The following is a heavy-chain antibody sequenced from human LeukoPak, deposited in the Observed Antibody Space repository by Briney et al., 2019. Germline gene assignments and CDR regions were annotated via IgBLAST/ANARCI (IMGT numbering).Heavy chain of an antibody. CDR2: IYYSGST. V-gene: IGHV4-59*01. J-gene: IGHJ5*02. Sequence: PSETLSLTCTVSGGSISSYYWSWIRQPPGKGLEWIGYIYYSGSTNYNPSLKSRVTISVDTSKNQFSLKLSSVTAADTAVYYCARGGMITFGGVIVRNNWFDPWGQGTLVTVSS. CDR1: GGSISSYY. D-gene: IGHD3-16*02. CDR3: ARGGMITFGGVIVRNNWFDP.